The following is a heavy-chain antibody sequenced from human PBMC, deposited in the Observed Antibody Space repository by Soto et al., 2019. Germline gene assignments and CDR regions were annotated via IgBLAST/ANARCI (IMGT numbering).Heavy chain of an antibody. V-gene: IGHV3-7*03. CDR3: AREIRRASYYYYGMDV. Sequence: EVQLVESGGGLVQPGGSLRLSCAASGFTFSSYWMSWVRQAPGKGLEWVANIKQDGSEKYYVDSEKGRFTISRDNAKNSLYLQMNSLRAEDTAVYYCAREIRRASYYYYGMDVWGQGTTVTVSS. J-gene: IGHJ6*02. CDR1: GFTFSSYW. CDR2: IKQDGSEK.